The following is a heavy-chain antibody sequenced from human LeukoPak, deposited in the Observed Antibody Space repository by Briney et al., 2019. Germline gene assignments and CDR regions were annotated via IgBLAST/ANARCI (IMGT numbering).Heavy chain of an antibody. CDR3: ARGIAAAGKGYYYYYGMDV. V-gene: IGHV3-53*01. D-gene: IGHD6-13*01. J-gene: IGHJ6*02. CDR2: IYSGGST. Sequence: PGGSLRLSCAASGFTVSSNYMGWVRQAPGKGLEWVSVIYSGGSTYYADSVKGRFTISRDNSKNTLYLQMNSLRAEDTAVYYCARGIAAAGKGYYYYYGMDVWGQGTTVTVPS. CDR1: GFTVSSNY.